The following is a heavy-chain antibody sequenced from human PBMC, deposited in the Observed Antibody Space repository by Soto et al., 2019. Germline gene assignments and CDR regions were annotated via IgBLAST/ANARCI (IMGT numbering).Heavy chain of an antibody. CDR3: ARDLSNIAVYYFDY. V-gene: IGHV3-33*01. CDR1: GFTFSSYG. J-gene: IGHJ4*02. D-gene: IGHD6-19*01. Sequence: GGSLRLSCAASGFTFSSYGMHWVRQAPGKGLEWVAVIWYDASNKYYADSVKGRFTISRDNSKNTLYLQMNSLRAEDTSVYFFARDLSNIAVYYFDYRGQGAQVTDYS. CDR2: IWYDASNK.